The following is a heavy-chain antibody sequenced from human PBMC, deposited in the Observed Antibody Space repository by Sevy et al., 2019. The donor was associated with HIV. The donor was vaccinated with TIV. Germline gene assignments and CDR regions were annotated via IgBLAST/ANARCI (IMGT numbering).Heavy chain of an antibody. CDR3: PRDIRGTYSYGFLGSVY. D-gene: IGHD5-18*01. J-gene: IGHJ4*02. CDR1: GYTFTGYY. V-gene: IGHV1-2*02. Sequence: ASVKVSCKASGYTFTGYYMHWVRQAPGQGLEWMGWINPNSGGTNYAQKFQGRVTMTRDTSISTAYMELGRLRSDDTAVYYCPRDIRGTYSYGFLGSVYWGQGTLVTVSS. CDR2: INPNSGGT.